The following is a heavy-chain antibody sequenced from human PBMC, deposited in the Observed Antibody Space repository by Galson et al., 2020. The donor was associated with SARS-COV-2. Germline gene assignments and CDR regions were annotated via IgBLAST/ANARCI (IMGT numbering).Heavy chain of an antibody. Sequence: ASVKVSCKASGYTFTGYYMHWVRQAPGQGLEWMGWINPNSGGTNYAQKFQGWVTMTRDTSISTAYMELSRLRSDDTAVYYCARDWAPYSSSWYGSYCYMDVWGKGTTVAVSS. D-gene: IGHD6-13*01. CDR1: GYTFTGYY. J-gene: IGHJ6*03. V-gene: IGHV1-2*04. CDR2: INPNSGGT. CDR3: ARDWAPYSSSWYGSYCYMDV.